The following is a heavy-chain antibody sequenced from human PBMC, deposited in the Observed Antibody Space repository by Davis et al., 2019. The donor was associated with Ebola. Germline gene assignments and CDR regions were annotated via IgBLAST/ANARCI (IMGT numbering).Heavy chain of an antibody. CDR3: ARDPDTSGYYSWFDP. Sequence: PGGSLRPSCAASGFAFSHYGMHWVRQAPGKGLEWVAGIWNHANVYVHADSMRGRFTISRDNSKNTLYLQMNSLRVEDTAVYYCARDPDTSGYYSWFDPWGRGTLVTVSS. V-gene: IGHV3-33*01. D-gene: IGHD6-19*01. CDR2: IWNHANVY. CDR1: GFAFSHYG. J-gene: IGHJ2*01.